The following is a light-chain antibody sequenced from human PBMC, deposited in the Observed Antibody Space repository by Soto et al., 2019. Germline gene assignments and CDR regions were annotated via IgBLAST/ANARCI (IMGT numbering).Light chain of an antibody. CDR2: GAS. V-gene: IGKV3-15*01. CDR1: QSVSSN. Sequence: EIVMTQSPATLSVSPGERATLSCRASQSVSSNLAWYQQKPGPAPRLLISGASTRATGIPARFSGSGSGTEFTLTIRSLQPEDIATYYCQESYSTSFGQGTKVDIK. J-gene: IGKJ1*01. CDR3: QESYSTS.